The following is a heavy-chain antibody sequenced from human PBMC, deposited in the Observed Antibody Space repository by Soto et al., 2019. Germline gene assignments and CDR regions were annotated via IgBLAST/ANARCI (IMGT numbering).Heavy chain of an antibody. V-gene: IGHV4-31*03. Sequence: QVQLQESGPGLVKPSQTLSLTCTVSGGSISSGGYYWSWIRQHPGKGLEWIGYIYYSGSTYYNPSLKSRVTISVDTSKNQFSLKLSSVTAADTAVYYCARDAHCISTSCYADYYYYGMDVWGRGTTVTVSS. D-gene: IGHD2-2*01. CDR2: IYYSGST. J-gene: IGHJ6*02. CDR3: ARDAHCISTSCYADYYYYGMDV. CDR1: GGSISSGGYY.